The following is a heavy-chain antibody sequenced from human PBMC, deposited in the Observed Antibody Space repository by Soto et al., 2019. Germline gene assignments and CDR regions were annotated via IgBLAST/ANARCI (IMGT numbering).Heavy chain of an antibody. CDR3: AREKNSGYYRPGDF. J-gene: IGHJ4*02. CDR2: VTYDGTER. CDR1: GFTLDGHG. V-gene: IGHV3-30*03. Sequence: QVQLVASGGGVLQPGRSLSLSCSAAGFTLDGHGLHWGRQAPGRGLWCVAGVTYDGTERHYPDSVRGRFTISRDTSKNTFYLQMNSLRIEDTAMYHCAREKNSGYYRPGDFWGQGTLVVVSS. D-gene: IGHD3-10*01.